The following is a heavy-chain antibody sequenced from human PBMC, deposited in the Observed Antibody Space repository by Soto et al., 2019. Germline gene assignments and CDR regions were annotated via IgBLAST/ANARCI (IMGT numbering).Heavy chain of an antibody. J-gene: IGHJ2*01. CDR1: GFTFSSYS. Sequence: GGSLRLSCAASGFTFSSYSMNWVRQAPGKGLEWVSSISSSSSYIYYADSVKGRFTISRDNAKNSLYLQMNSLRAEDTAVYYCARDMSPTHYWYFDLWGRGTLVTVSS. CDR2: ISSSSSYI. V-gene: IGHV3-21*01. CDR3: ARDMSPTHYWYFDL. D-gene: IGHD3-16*01.